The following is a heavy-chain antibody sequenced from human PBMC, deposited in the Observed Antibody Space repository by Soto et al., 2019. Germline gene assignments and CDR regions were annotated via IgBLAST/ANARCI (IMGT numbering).Heavy chain of an antibody. CDR3: ASYTSLDY. D-gene: IGHD2-2*02. J-gene: IGHJ4*02. V-gene: IGHV3-53*02. Sequence: EVQLVETGGGLIQPGGSLRLSCAASGFTVSNNYMSWVRQAPGKGLEWVSLIYSGGSTFYADSVKGRFTISRDNSKNTLFLQMNSLKAEDTAVYFCASYTSLDYWGQGTLVTVSS. CDR2: IYSGGST. CDR1: GFTVSNNY.